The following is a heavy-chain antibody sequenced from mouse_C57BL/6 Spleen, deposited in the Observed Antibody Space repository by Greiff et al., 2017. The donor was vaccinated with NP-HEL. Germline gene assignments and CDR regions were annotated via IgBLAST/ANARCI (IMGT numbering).Heavy chain of an antibody. D-gene: IGHD1-1*01. V-gene: IGHV1-80*01. J-gene: IGHJ2*01. CDR2: IYPGDGDT. Sequence: QVHVKQSGAELVKPGASVKISCKASGYAFSSYWMNWVKQRPGKGLEWIGQIYPGDGDTTYNGKFKGKATLTADKSSSTAYMQLSSLTSEDSAVYYCARSGIIITTVLDYWGQGTTLTVSS. CDR1: GYAFSSYW. CDR3: ARSGIIITTVLDY.